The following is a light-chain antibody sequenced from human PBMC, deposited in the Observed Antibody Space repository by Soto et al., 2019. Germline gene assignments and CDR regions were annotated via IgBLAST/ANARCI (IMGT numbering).Light chain of an antibody. J-gene: IGLJ1*01. CDR1: SSNIGAGYD. CDR3: QSYDSSLGGNYV. CDR2: CST. Sequence: QSVLSQPPSVSGAPGQRDTISCTGSSSNIGAGYDAHWFQQVPGTAPKLLIYCSTNRPSGVPDRFSGSKSGTSASLAITGLQAEDEADYYCQSYDSSLGGNYVFGTGTRFTVL. V-gene: IGLV1-40*01.